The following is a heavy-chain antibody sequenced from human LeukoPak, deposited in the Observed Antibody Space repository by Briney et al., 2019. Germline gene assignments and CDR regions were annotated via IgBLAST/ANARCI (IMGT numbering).Heavy chain of an antibody. CDR1: GGSISSYY. D-gene: IGHD1-26*01. CDR2: IYSSGST. CDR3: ARIGGSGSSAYYYYMDV. J-gene: IGHJ6*03. Sequence: SETLSLTCTVSGGSISSYYWSWIRQPAEKGLEWIGRIYSSGSTNYNPSLKSRVTMSVDTSKNQFSLKLSSVTAADTAVYYCARIGGSGSSAYYYYMDVWGKGTTVTVSS. V-gene: IGHV4-4*07.